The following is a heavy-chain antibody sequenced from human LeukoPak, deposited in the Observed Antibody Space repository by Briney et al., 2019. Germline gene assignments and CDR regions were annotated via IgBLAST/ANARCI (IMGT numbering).Heavy chain of an antibody. Sequence: GGSLRLSCAASGFTFNNYAMSWVRQAPGKGLEWVSVISGSGGGTYYADSVKGRFTISRDNSRNTLYLQLNSLRAEDTAVYYCAITTGNIVGAYFDYGGQGTLVTVSS. D-gene: IGHD1-26*01. J-gene: IGHJ4*02. CDR3: AITTGNIVGAYFDY. CDR1: GFTFNNYA. CDR2: ISGSGGGT. V-gene: IGHV3-23*01.